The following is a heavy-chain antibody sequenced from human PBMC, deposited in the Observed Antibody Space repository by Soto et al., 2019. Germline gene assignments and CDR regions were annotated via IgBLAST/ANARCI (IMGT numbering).Heavy chain of an antibody. CDR2: IWSDGSNK. D-gene: IGHD5-12*01. J-gene: IGHJ4*02. CDR3: ARDVGYSGCEIVDY. CDR1: GFTFSSYG. V-gene: IGHV3-33*01. Sequence: QVQLVESGGGVVQPGRSLRLSCAASGFTFSSYGMNWVRQAPGKGLEWVAVIWSDGSNKYYADSVKGRFTISRDDSKNKLYLKMNRLRAEDTAVYYSARDVGYSGCEIVDYWGQGTLVTVSS.